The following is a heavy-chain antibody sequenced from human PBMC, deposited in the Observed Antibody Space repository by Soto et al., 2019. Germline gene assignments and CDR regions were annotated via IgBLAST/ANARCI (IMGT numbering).Heavy chain of an antibody. CDR1: GGTFSSDA. CDR3: ARVASSYYDSSGYCDY. J-gene: IGHJ4*02. CDR2: IIPIFGTA. D-gene: IGHD3-22*01. V-gene: IGHV1-69*06. Sequence: SVKVSCNASGGTFSSDAISWVRQAPGQGLEWMGGIIPIFGTANYAQKFQGRVTITADKSTSTAYMELSSLRSEDTAVYYCARVASSYYDSSGYCDYWGQGTLVTVSS.